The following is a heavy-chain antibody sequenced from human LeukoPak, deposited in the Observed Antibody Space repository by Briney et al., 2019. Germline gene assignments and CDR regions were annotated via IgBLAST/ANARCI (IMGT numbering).Heavy chain of an antibody. J-gene: IGHJ5*02. Sequence: GGSLRLSCAASGFTFSSSAMSWVRQAPGKGLEWVSAIGTAGDTYYPGSVKGRFTISRENAKNSLYLQMNSLRAGDTAVYYCARGPQTAMVTGWFDPWGQGTLVTVSS. CDR3: ARGPQTAMVTGWFDP. V-gene: IGHV3-13*01. D-gene: IGHD5-18*01. CDR2: IGTAGDT. CDR1: GFTFSSSA.